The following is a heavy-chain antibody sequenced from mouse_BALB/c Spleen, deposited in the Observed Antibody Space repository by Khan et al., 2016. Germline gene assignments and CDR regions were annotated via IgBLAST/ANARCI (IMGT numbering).Heavy chain of an antibody. CDR1: GISITTGNYR. CDR3: ARFYGNYEDY. J-gene: IGHJ2*01. D-gene: IGHD2-1*01. V-gene: IGHV3-5*02. Sequence: EVQLQESGPGLVKPSQTVSLTCTVTGISITTGNYRWSWIRQFPGNKLEWIGYIYYSGTITYNPSLTSRTTITRDTSKNPFFLEMNSLTAEDTATYYCARFYGNYEDYWGQGTTLTVSS. CDR2: IYYSGTI.